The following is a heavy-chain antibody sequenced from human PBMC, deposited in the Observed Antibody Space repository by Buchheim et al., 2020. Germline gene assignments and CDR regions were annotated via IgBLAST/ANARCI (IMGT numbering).Heavy chain of an antibody. V-gene: IGHV3-23*01. CDR1: GFTFSSYA. Sequence: EVQLLESGGGLVQPGGSLRLSCAASGFTFSSYAMSWVRQAPGKGLEWVSAISGSGGSTYYADSVKGRFTISRDNSKNTLYLQMNSLRAEDTAVYYCAKMGRPYYYDSSGYSTGGVYFDYWGQGTL. CDR3: AKMGRPYYYDSSGYSTGGVYFDY. J-gene: IGHJ4*02. D-gene: IGHD3-22*01. CDR2: ISGSGGST.